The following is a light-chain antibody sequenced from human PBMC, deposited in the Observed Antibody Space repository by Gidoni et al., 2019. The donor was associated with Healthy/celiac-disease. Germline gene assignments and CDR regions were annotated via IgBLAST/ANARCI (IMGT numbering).Light chain of an antibody. Sequence: QPVLTQPPSVSGAPGQRVTISCTGSSSNIGAGYDVHWYQQLPGTAPKPLIYGNSNRPSGVPDRFSGSKSGTSASLAITGLQAEDEADDYCQSYDSSLSGFYVFGTGTKVTVL. CDR3: QSYDSSLSGFYV. CDR2: GNS. J-gene: IGLJ1*01. V-gene: IGLV1-40*01. CDR1: SSNIGAGYD.